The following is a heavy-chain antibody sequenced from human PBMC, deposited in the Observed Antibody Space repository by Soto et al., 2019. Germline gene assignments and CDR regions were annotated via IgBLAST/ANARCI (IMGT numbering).Heavy chain of an antibody. Sequence: GALRVSCAASGFTFSSYGMHWVCQAPGKGLEWVAVISYDGSNKYYADSVKGRFTISRDNSKNTLYLQMNSLRAEDTAVYYCAKNPRTTLYYYYGMDVWGQGTTVTVSS. CDR1: GFTFSSYG. J-gene: IGHJ6*02. CDR3: AKNPRTTLYYYYGMDV. V-gene: IGHV3-30*18. CDR2: ISYDGSNK. D-gene: IGHD4-17*01.